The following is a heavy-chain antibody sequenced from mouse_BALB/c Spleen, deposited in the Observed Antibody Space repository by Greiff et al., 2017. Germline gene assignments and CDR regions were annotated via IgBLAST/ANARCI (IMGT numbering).Heavy chain of an antibody. CDR1: GYTFTSYY. V-gene: IGHV1S81*02. D-gene: IGHD2-4*01. CDR3: TRFTMITGFAY. J-gene: IGHJ3*01. Sequence: QVQLQQSGAELVKPGASVKLSCKASGYTFTSYYMYWVKQRPGQGLEWIGGINPSNGGTNFNEKFKSKATLTVDKSSSTAYMQLSSLTSEDSAVYYCTRFTMITGFAYWGQGTLVTVSA. CDR2: INPSNGGT.